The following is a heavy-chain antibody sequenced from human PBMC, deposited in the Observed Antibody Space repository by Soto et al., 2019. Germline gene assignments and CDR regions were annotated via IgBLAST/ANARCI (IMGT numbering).Heavy chain of an antibody. CDR3: ARKDYYDSGMYYFDY. J-gene: IGHJ4*02. CDR1: GYTFNKYP. Sequence: ASVKVSCKTSGYTFNKYPIHWVRQAPGQGLEWMGWINPGNGDTGYSQKFQDRVTITRDTSASTAYMELRSLRSEYTALYYCARKDYYDSGMYYFDYWGQGTLVTVSS. V-gene: IGHV1-3*01. D-gene: IGHD3-22*01. CDR2: INPGNGDT.